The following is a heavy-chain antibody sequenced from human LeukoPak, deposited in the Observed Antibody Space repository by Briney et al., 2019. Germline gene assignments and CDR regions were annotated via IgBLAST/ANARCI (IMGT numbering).Heavy chain of an antibody. CDR2: ISYDGSNK. CDR3: ARDLIYYYDSSGPPGAY. V-gene: IGHV3-30*03. Sequence: GGSLRLSCAASGFTFSSYSMNWVRQAPGKGLEWVAVISYDGSNKYYADSVKGRFTISRDNSKNTLYLQMNSLRAEDTAVYYCARDLIYYYDSSGPPGAYWGQGTLVTVSS. CDR1: GFTFSSYS. J-gene: IGHJ4*02. D-gene: IGHD3-22*01.